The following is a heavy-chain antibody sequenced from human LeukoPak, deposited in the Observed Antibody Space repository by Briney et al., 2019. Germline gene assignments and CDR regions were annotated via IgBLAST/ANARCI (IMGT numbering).Heavy chain of an antibody. J-gene: IGHJ4*02. Sequence: TGGSLRLSCAASGFTFSNYAMNWVRQAPGKGLEWVSYISASGKTTYYAGSVKGRFTISRDSAKNSLYLQMNSLRDEDTAVYYCAKDRRSSGSGSYFLFDYWGQGTLVTVSS. CDR2: ISASGKTT. D-gene: IGHD3-10*01. CDR3: AKDRRSSGSGSYFLFDY. CDR1: GFTFSNYA. V-gene: IGHV3-48*02.